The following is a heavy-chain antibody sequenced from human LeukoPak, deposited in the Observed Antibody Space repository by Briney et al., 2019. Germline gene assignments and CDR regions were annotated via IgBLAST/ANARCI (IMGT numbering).Heavy chain of an antibody. CDR2: ISGSGGST. Sequence: GGSLRLPCAASGFTFSSYATSWVRQAPGKGLEWVSAISGSGGSTYYADSVKGRFTISRDNSKNTLYLQMNSLRAEDTAVYYCAKAPERIAVAGYFDYWGQGTLVTVSS. CDR3: AKAPERIAVAGYFDY. D-gene: IGHD6-19*01. CDR1: GFTFSSYA. V-gene: IGHV3-23*01. J-gene: IGHJ4*02.